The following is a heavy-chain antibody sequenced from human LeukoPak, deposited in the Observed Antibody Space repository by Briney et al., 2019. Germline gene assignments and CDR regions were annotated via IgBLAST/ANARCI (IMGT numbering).Heavy chain of an antibody. J-gene: IGHJ4*02. CDR3: ARAPIEWELLPSPDY. V-gene: IGHV3-33*01. D-gene: IGHD1-26*01. Sequence: GGSLRLSCAASGFTFSSYGMHWVRQAPGKGLEWVAVIWYDGSNKYYADSVKGRFTISRDNSKNTLYLQMNSLRAEDTAVYYCARAPIEWELLPSPDYWGQGTLVTVSS. CDR1: GFTFSSYG. CDR2: IWYDGSNK.